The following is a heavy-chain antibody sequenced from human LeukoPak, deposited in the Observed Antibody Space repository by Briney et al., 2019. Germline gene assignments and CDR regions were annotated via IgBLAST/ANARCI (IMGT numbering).Heavy chain of an antibody. CDR1: GFTFSSYE. J-gene: IGHJ4*02. D-gene: IGHD2-15*01. Sequence: GGSLRLSCAASGFTFSSYEMNWVRQAPGKGLEWVSYISSSGSTIYYADSVKGRFTIPRDNSKNTLYLQMNSLRAEDTAVYYCAKSGLNRLDYWGQGTLVTVSS. V-gene: IGHV3-48*03. CDR3: AKSGLNRLDY. CDR2: ISSSGSTI.